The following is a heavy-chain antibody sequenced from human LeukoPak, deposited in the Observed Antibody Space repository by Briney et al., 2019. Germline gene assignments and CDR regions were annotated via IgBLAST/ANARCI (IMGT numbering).Heavy chain of an antibody. D-gene: IGHD3-22*01. Sequence: SETLSLTCTVSGYSISSGYYWGWIRQPPGKGLEWIGSIYHSGSTYYNPSLKSRVTISVDTSKNQFSLKLSSVTAADTAVYYCASNYYDSSVWFDPWGQGTLVTVSS. CDR1: GYSISSGYY. J-gene: IGHJ5*02. V-gene: IGHV4-38-2*02. CDR3: ASNYYDSSVWFDP. CDR2: IYHSGST.